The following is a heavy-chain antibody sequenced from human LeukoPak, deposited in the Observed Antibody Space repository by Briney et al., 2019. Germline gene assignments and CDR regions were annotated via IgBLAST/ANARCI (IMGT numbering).Heavy chain of an antibody. D-gene: IGHD3-3*01. V-gene: IGHV4-34*01. CDR1: GGSFSGYY. CDR3: ARVRGLDFWSGYYAH. J-gene: IGHJ4*02. CDR2: INHSGST. Sequence: SETLSLTCAVYGGSFSGYYWSWIRQPPGKGLEWIGEINHSGSTNYNPSLKSRVTISVDKSKNQFSLKLSSVTAADTAVYYCARVRGLDFWSGYYAHWGQGTLVTVSS.